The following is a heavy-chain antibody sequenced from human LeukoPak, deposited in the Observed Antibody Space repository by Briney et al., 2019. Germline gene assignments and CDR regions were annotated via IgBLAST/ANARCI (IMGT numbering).Heavy chain of an antibody. CDR3: AKDGFDRHFDY. CDR1: GFTFSSYW. Sequence: GGSLRLSCAASGFTFSSYWMHWARQAPGKGLEWVSGISWNSGSIGYADSVKGRFTISRDNAKNSLYLQMNSLRAEDTALYYCAKDGFDRHFDYWGQGTLVTVSS. J-gene: IGHJ4*02. CDR2: ISWNSGSI. D-gene: IGHD3-16*01. V-gene: IGHV3-9*01.